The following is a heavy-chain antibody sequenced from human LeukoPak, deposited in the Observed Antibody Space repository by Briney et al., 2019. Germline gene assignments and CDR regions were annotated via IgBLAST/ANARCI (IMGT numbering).Heavy chain of an antibody. J-gene: IGHJ4*02. CDR3: AKPDRLAAAGTFDY. D-gene: IGHD6-13*01. Sequence: PGGPLRLSCAASGFTFSSYGMHWVRQAPGKGLEWVAFIRYDGSNKYYADSVKGRFTISRDNSKNTLYLQMNSLRAEDTAVYYCAKPDRLAAAGTFDYWGQGTLVTVSS. CDR1: GFTFSSYG. CDR2: IRYDGSNK. V-gene: IGHV3-30*02.